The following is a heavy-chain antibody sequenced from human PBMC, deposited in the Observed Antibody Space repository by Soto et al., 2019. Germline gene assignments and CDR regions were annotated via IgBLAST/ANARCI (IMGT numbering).Heavy chain of an antibody. CDR1: VFTFGNCW. CDR2: ISDYGRI. J-gene: IGHJ4*02. D-gene: IGHD1-1*01. CDR3: ARGGLEPFDH. V-gene: IGHV3-74*01. Sequence: GGSLRLSCASSVFTFGNCWMQWVRQAPGKGLVWVSRISDYGRINYADSVKDRFIISRDDARSELYLQLNDLRVEDTATYYCARGGLEPFDHWGQGALVTVSS.